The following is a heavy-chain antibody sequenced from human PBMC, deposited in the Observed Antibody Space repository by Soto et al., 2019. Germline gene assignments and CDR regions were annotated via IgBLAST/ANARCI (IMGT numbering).Heavy chain of an antibody. CDR1: GGSINSYY. Sequence: SETLSLTCTVSGGSINSYYWSWIRQPAGKGLEWIGRIYTSGSTNYNPSLKSRVTMSVDTSKNQFSLKLSSVTAADTAVYYCAREGMTTVASYYFDYWGQGTLVTVSS. CDR3: AREGMTTVASYYFDY. J-gene: IGHJ4*02. CDR2: IYTSGST. D-gene: IGHD4-17*01. V-gene: IGHV4-4*07.